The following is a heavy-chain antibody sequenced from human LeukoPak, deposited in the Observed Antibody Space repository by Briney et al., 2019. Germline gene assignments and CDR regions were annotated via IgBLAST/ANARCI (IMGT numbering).Heavy chain of an antibody. CDR1: GFTFSSYG. Sequence: GGSLRLTCAASGFTFSSYGMHWVRQAPGKGLEWVAFIRHVGSNKYYADSVKGRFTISRDNSKNTLYLQMNSLRAGDTAVYYCAKGSKLVVITRDHYMAVWGKGTTVTISS. CDR3: AKGSKLVVITRDHYMAV. CDR2: IRHVGSNK. V-gene: IGHV3-30*02. D-gene: IGHD3-22*01. J-gene: IGHJ6*03.